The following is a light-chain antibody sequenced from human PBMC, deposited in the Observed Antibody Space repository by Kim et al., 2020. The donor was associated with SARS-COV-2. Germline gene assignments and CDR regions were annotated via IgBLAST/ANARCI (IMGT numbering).Light chain of an antibody. CDR1: SLRGYY. Sequence: SSELTQDPAVSVALGQTVTITCQGDSLRGYYASWFRQKSGQAPILVIYGDKNRPSGIPDRFSGSGSGNTASLTITGAQAEDEADYYCISRDSSGNHVLFGGGTQLTVL. J-gene: IGLJ3*02. CDR3: ISRDSSGNHVL. CDR2: GDK. V-gene: IGLV3-19*01.